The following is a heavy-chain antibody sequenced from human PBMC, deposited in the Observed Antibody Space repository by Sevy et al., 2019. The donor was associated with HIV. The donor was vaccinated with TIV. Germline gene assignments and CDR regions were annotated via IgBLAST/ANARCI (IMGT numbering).Heavy chain of an antibody. CDR1: GFSFSDYN. CDR2: ISSGSVHM. CDR3: AREQWLDH. V-gene: IGHV3-21*01. Sequence: GGSLRLSCAASGFSFSDYNMNWVRQAPGKGLEWVSSISSGSVHMNYADSIKGRFTISRDNAKNSLYLHLKSLRAEDTAVYYCAREQWLDHWGQGTLVTVSS. J-gene: IGHJ5*02.